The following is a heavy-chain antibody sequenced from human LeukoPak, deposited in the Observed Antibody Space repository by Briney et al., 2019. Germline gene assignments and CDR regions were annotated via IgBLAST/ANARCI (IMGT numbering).Heavy chain of an antibody. V-gene: IGHV3-74*01. D-gene: IGHD2-21*01. Sequence: GGSLRLSCAASGFSFSSTWMHWVRQAPGEGLVWVSRINSDGTTTYADSVKGRFTISRDNAKNTLYLQMDSLRVEDTAVYYCARDWYYSIDYWGRGTLVTVSS. CDR2: INSDGTT. CDR1: GFSFSSTW. J-gene: IGHJ4*02. CDR3: ARDWYYSIDY.